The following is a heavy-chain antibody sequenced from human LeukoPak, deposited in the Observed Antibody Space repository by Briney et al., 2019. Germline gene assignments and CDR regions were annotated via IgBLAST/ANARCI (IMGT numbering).Heavy chain of an antibody. D-gene: IGHD2-2*01. J-gene: IGHJ4*02. Sequence: SETLSLTCAVSGGSISSGGYSWSWIRQPPGKGLEWIGYIYHSGSTYYNPSLKSRVTISVDTSKNQFSLKLSSVTAADTAVYYCARTLVPAAMGDDYWGQGTLVTVSS. CDR1: GGSISSGGYS. CDR2: IYHSGST. CDR3: ARTLVPAAMGDDY. V-gene: IGHV4-30-2*01.